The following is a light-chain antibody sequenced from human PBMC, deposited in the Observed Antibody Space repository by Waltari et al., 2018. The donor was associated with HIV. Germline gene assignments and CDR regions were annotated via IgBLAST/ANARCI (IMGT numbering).Light chain of an antibody. Sequence: EIVMTQSPATLPVYTGEGFTLSCRASQSVSSTKLAWYQQKPGQAPRLLISGASTRATGIPARFSGSGSGTEFTLTISGLQSEDFAVYSCQQYKQWPLTFGGGTKVEIK. CDR2: GAS. CDR3: QQYKQWPLT. CDR1: QSVSST. J-gene: IGKJ4*02. V-gene: IGKV3-15*01.